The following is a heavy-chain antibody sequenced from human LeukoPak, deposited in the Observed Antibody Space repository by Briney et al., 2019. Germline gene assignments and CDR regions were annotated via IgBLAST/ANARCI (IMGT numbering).Heavy chain of an antibody. J-gene: IGHJ4*02. D-gene: IGHD2-2*01. V-gene: IGHV1-69-2*01. CDR1: GSTFTDYY. Sequence: ASVKVSCKASGSTFTDYYMLWLKQAPGEGLEWLGLVDPEDGETTYAEKFQGRVTITPDTSTDTGYMELSSRRSEDTAAYYCATHGRGGHIVVVPASYDYWGQGTLVTVSA. CDR2: VDPEDGET. CDR3: ATHGRGGHIVVVPASYDY.